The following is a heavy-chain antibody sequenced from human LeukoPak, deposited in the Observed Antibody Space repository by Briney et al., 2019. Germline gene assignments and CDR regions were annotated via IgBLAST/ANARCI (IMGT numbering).Heavy chain of an antibody. CDR2: IFNDGST. J-gene: IGHJ4*02. CDR1: GFTVRSNY. V-gene: IGHV3-53*01. Sequence: PGGSLRLSCAASGFTVRSNYMSWVRQAPGKGLEWVSLIFNDGSTYYADSVKGRFTISRDNSKNTLYLQMNSLRAEDTAVYYCAKDYYYDSSGYSPFDYWGQGTLVTVSS. CDR3: AKDYYYDSSGYSPFDY. D-gene: IGHD3-22*01.